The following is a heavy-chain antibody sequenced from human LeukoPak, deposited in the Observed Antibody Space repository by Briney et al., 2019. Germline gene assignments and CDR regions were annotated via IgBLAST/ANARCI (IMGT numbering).Heavy chain of an antibody. CDR1: GVSISSGNFY. D-gene: IGHD2-2*01. Sequence: TSETLSLTCTVSGVSISSGNFYWGWLRQPPGKGLEWIVSIYFSENTYYNPSLKSRVTISVDTSKNHFSLTLNSVTAADTAVYYCARLPSYPVGGLDPWGQGTLVTVSS. J-gene: IGHJ5*02. CDR3: ARLPSYPVGGLDP. V-gene: IGHV4-39*02. CDR2: IYFSENT.